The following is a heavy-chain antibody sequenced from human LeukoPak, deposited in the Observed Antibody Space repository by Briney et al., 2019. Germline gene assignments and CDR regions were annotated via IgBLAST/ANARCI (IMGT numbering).Heavy chain of an antibody. V-gene: IGHV3-33*01. J-gene: IGHJ4*02. Sequence: GGSLRLSCAASGFTFSSYGMHWVRKAPGKGLEWVAVIWYDGSNKYYADSVKGRFTISRDNSKNTLYLQMNSLRAEDTAVYYCAREYYDYVWGSYRYTPYFGYWGQGTLVTVSS. CDR1: GFTFSSYG. CDR2: IWYDGSNK. D-gene: IGHD3-16*02. CDR3: AREYYDYVWGSYRYTPYFGY.